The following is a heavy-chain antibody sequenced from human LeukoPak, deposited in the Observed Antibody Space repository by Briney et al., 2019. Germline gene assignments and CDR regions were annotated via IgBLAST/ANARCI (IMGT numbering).Heavy chain of an antibody. J-gene: IGHJ5*02. CDR1: GGSFSGYY. Sequence: SETLSLTCAVYGGSFSGYYWSWIRQPPGKGLEWIGYIYYSGTTNYNPSLKSRVTISVDTSKNQFSLKLSSVTAADTAVYYCAMLDSYANLFDPWGQGTLVTVSS. CDR3: AMLDSYANLFDP. D-gene: IGHD1-14*01. CDR2: IYYSGTT. V-gene: IGHV4-59*08.